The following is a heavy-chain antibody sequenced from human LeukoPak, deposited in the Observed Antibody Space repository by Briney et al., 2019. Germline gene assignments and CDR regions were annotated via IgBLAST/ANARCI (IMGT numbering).Heavy chain of an antibody. Sequence: GGSLRLSCAASGFTFSSYSMNWVRQAPGKGLHWVSSISSSSSYIYYADSVKGRFTISRDNAKNSLYLQMNSLRAEDTAVYYCARGGKWSPRDRFDPWGQGTLVTVSS. CDR3: ARGGKWSPRDRFDP. CDR2: ISSSSSYI. CDR1: GFTFSSYS. J-gene: IGHJ5*02. V-gene: IGHV3-21*01. D-gene: IGHD2-8*01.